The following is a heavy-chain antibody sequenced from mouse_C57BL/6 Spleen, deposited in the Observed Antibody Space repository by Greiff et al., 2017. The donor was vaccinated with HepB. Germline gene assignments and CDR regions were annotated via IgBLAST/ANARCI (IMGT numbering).Heavy chain of an antibody. V-gene: IGHV5-9-1*02. CDR1: GFTFSSYS. CDR3: TRGGDYDYDRGYAMDY. J-gene: IGHJ4*01. D-gene: IGHD2-4*01. Sequence: EVQLVESGEGLVKPGGSLKLSCAASGFTFSSYSMSWVRQTPEKRLEWVAYISSGGDYTYYADTVKGRFTISRDNARNTLYLQMSSLKSEDTALYYCTRGGDYDYDRGYAMDYWGQGTSVTVSS. CDR2: ISSGGDYT.